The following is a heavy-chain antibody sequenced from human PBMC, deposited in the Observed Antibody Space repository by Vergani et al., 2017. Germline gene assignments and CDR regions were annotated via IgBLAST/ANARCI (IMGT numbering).Heavy chain of an antibody. D-gene: IGHD6-6*01. Sequence: QVQLQESGPGLVKPSQTLSLTCTVSGGSISSGGYYWRWIRQHPGKGLEWIGYIYYSGSTYYNPSLKSRVTISVDTSKNQFSLQLSSVTAADTAVYYCARGNWQLGDFDYWGQGTLVTVSS. V-gene: IGHV4-31*03. J-gene: IGHJ4*02. CDR2: IYYSGST. CDR1: GGSISSGGYY. CDR3: ARGNWQLGDFDY.